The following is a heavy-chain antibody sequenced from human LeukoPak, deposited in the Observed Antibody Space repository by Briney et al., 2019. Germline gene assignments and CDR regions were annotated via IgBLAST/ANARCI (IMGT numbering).Heavy chain of an antibody. V-gene: IGHV3-21*01. CDR3: TRKGSQWDFLVDY. D-gene: IGHD2/OR15-2a*01. Sequence: GGSLRLSCAASGFTFSSYSMNWVRQAPGKGLEWVSSITSSGRYIYCADSVKGRFTISRDNTENSLYLQMDSLTAEDTAVYYCTRKGSQWDFLVDYWGQGTRVAVSS. CDR2: ITSSGRYI. CDR1: GFTFSSYS. J-gene: IGHJ4*02.